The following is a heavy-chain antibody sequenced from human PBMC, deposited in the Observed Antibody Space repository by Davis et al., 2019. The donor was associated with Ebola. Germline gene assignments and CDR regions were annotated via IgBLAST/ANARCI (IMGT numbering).Heavy chain of an antibody. V-gene: IGHV3-23*01. J-gene: IGHJ4*02. CDR3: TMNTVTTDY. Sequence: GESLKISCAASGFTFSSYAMSWVRQAPGKGLEWVSAISGSGGSTYYADSVKGRFTISRDNAKNTLYLQMNSLKTEDTAVYYCTMNTVTTDYWGQGTLVTVSS. CDR2: ISGSGGST. CDR1: GFTFSSYA. D-gene: IGHD4-17*01.